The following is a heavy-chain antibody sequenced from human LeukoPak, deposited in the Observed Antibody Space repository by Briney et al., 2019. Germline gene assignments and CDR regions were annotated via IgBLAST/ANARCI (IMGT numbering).Heavy chain of an antibody. CDR3: VRLWDSSGFFGY. CDR2: IQKDGSEK. J-gene: IGHJ4*02. D-gene: IGHD3-22*01. V-gene: IGHV3-7*01. Sequence: PGGSLRLSCLASGFTFSSYWMSWVRQAPGKGLEWVANIQKDGSEKHYVASVEGRFTISRDNAENSLFLQLNSLRVGDTAVYYCVRLWDSSGFFGYWGQGALVTVSS. CDR1: GFTFSSYW.